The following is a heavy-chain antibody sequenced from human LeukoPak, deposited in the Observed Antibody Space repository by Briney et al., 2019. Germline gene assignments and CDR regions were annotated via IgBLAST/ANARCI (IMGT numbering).Heavy chain of an antibody. CDR2: IKSKTDGGTT. CDR1: GFTFSNAW. CDR3: PPDDVITIDDS. D-gene: IGHD3-3*01. V-gene: IGHV3-15*01. Sequence: GGSLTLSCAVSGFTFSNAWMSWVRQAPGKGLEWVGRIKSKTDGGTTDYAAPVKGRFTISRDDSKNTPDLQMNSLKTDDTAVYYCPPDDVITIDDSWGQGTLVTVSS. J-gene: IGHJ4*02.